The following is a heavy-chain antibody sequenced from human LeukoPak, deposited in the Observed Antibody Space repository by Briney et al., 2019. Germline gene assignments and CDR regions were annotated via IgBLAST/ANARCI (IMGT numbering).Heavy chain of an antibody. V-gene: IGHV3-21*01. CDR3: AAQTRGSYRPYYFDY. D-gene: IGHD3-16*01. CDR2: ITTSSTYT. J-gene: IGHJ4*02. CDR1: GFSFSSYN. Sequence: PGGSLRLSCAASGFSFSSYNMNWVRQAPGKGLEWVSAITTSSTYTFYADSVKGRFTISRDNAKNSLYLQMNSLRAEATAVYYCAAQTRGSYRPYYFDYWGQGTLVTVSS.